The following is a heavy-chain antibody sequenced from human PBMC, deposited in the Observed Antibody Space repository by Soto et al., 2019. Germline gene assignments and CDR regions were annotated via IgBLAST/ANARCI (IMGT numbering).Heavy chain of an antibody. J-gene: IGHJ6*03. Sequence: EVQLVESGGGLVQPGGSLRLSCAASGFTVSSNYMSWVRQAPGKGLEWVSVIYSGGSTYYADSVKGRFTISRHNSKNTLYLQMNSLRAEDTPVYYCARDFRYYYGSGSYEEGYYYYMDVWGKGTTVTVSS. CDR1: GFTVSSNY. V-gene: IGHV3-53*04. D-gene: IGHD3-10*01. CDR3: ARDFRYYYGSGSYEEGYYYYMDV. CDR2: IYSGGST.